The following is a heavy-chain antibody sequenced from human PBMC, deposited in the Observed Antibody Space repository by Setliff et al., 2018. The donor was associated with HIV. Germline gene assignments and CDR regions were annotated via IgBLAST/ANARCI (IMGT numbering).Heavy chain of an antibody. CDR2: INPTGGST. J-gene: IGHJ3*02. CDR3: AREYSSTRRDEDDAFDI. D-gene: IGHD6-13*01. CDR1: GYTFISYY. Sequence: ASVKVSCKASGYTFISYYMHWVRQAPGQGLEWMGIINPTGGSTSYAQKFQGRVTMTRDTSTSTVYMELSSLRSEDTAVYYCAREYSSTRRDEDDAFDIWGQGTMVTVS. V-gene: IGHV1-46*01.